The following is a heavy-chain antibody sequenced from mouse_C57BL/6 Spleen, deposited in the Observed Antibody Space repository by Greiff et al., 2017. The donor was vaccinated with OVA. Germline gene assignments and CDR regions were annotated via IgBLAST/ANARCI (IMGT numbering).Heavy chain of an antibody. CDR3: ARPLYYYGSRYYAMDY. J-gene: IGHJ4*01. D-gene: IGHD1-1*01. Sequence: EVQGVESGGGLVKPGGSLKLSCAASGFTFSDYGMHWVRQAPEKGLEWVAYISSGSSTIYYADTVKGRFTISRDNAKNTLFLQMTSLRSEDTAMYYCARPLYYYGSRYYAMDYWGQGTSVTVSS. V-gene: IGHV5-17*01. CDR1: GFTFSDYG. CDR2: ISSGSSTI.